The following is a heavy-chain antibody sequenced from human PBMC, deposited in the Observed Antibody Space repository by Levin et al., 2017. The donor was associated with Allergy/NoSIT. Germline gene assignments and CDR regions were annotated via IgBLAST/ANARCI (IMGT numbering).Heavy chain of an antibody. Sequence: GGSLRLSCAASGFSFSSYAMHWVRQSPGKGLEWVAIISHDGRDKYYAESVRGRFTISRDNSKNTLYVQMNSLRTDDTALYYCAKGRDDGSYATYFDYWGQGTLVTVSS. J-gene: IGHJ4*02. CDR1: GFSFSSYA. D-gene: IGHD1-26*01. CDR3: AKGRDDGSYATYFDY. V-gene: IGHV3-30*04. CDR2: ISHDGRDK.